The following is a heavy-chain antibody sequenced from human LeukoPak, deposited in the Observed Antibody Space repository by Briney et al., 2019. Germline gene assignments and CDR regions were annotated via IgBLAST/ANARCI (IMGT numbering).Heavy chain of an antibody. CDR2: IYNSGST. Sequence: PSETLSLTCTVSGGSISSYYWSWIRQPPGKGLEWIGYIYNSGSTNYNPSLKSRVTISVDTSKNQFSLKLSSVTAADTAVYYCARTISIAAAGLLDYWGQGTLVTVSS. CDR3: ARTISIAAAGLLDY. J-gene: IGHJ4*02. CDR1: GGSISSYY. V-gene: IGHV4-59*01. D-gene: IGHD6-13*01.